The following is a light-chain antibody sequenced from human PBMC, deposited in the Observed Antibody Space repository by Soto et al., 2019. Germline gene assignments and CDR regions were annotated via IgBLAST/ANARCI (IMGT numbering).Light chain of an antibody. CDR1: QSISSN. CDR3: QQRSNWPPFT. V-gene: IGKV3-15*01. J-gene: IGKJ5*01. CDR2: DAS. Sequence: EIVMTQSPATLSVSPGERATLSCRASQSISSNLAWYQQKPGQAPRLLIYDASTRATGIPARFSGSGSGTEFTLSISSLQSEDFAVYYCQQRSNWPPFTFGQGTRLEIK.